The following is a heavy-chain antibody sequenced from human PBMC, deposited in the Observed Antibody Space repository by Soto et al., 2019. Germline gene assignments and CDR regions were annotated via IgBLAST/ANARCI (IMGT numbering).Heavy chain of an antibody. Sequence: QITLKESGPTLVKPTQTLTLTCTFSGFSLSTSGVGVGWIRQPPGKALEWLTVIYWDDDKRSSPSLKSRLIITKDTSKNQVVLTMTNMDPVDTATYYCAHSTDDAFDVLVQGTMVTVSS. V-gene: IGHV2-5*02. CDR3: AHSTDDAFDV. CDR1: GFSLSTSGVG. J-gene: IGHJ3*01. D-gene: IGHD4-17*01. CDR2: IYWDDDK.